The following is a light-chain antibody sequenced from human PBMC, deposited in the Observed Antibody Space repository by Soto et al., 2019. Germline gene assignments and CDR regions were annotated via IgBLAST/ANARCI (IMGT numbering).Light chain of an antibody. J-gene: IGKJ2*01. V-gene: IGKV1-39*01. CDR3: QQSFSTPYT. CDR1: QSISTY. CDR2: AAS. Sequence: DIQMMQSPSSPSASVGDRVIITCRASQSISTYLNWYQQKPGKAPKLLIYAASSLQSGVPSRFSGSGSGTDFTLTISSLQPEDFATYYCQQSFSTPYTFGQGTKLEIK.